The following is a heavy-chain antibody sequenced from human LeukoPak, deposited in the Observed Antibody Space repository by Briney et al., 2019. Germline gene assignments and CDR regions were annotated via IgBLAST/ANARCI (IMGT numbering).Heavy chain of an antibody. CDR1: GGTFSSYA. D-gene: IGHD2-2*01. CDR3: ARIHKPYCSSTSCPFDY. V-gene: IGHV1-69*13. J-gene: IGHJ4*02. Sequence: SVKVSCKASGGTFSSYAISWVRQAPGQGLEWMGGIIPIFGTANYAQKFQGRVTITADESTSTAYMELSSLRSEDTAVYYCARIHKPYCSSTSCPFDYWGQGTLVTVSS. CDR2: IIPIFGTA.